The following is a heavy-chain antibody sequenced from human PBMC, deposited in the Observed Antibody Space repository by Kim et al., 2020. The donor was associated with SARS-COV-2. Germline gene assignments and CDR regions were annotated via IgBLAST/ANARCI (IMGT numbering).Heavy chain of an antibody. J-gene: IGHJ6*02. V-gene: IGHV1-69*13. Sequence: SVKVSCKASGGTFSSYAISWVRQAPGQGLEWMGGIIPIFGTANYAQKFQGRVTITADESTSTAYMELSSLRSEDTAVYYCARSSSWYLSIADYYYYGMDVWGQGTTVTVSS. CDR1: GGTFSSYA. CDR2: IIPIFGTA. D-gene: IGHD6-13*01. CDR3: ARSSSWYLSIADYYYYGMDV.